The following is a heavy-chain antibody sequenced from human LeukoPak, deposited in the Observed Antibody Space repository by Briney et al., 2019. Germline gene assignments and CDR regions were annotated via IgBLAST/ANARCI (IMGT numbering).Heavy chain of an antibody. CDR2: INPSGGST. CDR3: ARDSRIAAAGPFDY. CDR1: GYTFTSYY. D-gene: IGHD6-13*01. Sequence: ASVKVSCKASGYTFTSYYIHWVRQAPGQGLEWMGIINPSGGSTTYAQKFQGRVTMTTDTSTSTAYMELRSLRSDDTAVYYCARDSRIAAAGPFDYWGQGTLVTVSS. J-gene: IGHJ4*02. V-gene: IGHV1-46*01.